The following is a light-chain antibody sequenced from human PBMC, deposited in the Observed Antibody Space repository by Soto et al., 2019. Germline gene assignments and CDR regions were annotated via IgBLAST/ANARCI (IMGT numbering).Light chain of an antibody. V-gene: IGLV1-44*01. CDR2: SND. CDR3: AVSDDSLDGHVL. J-gene: IGLJ2*01. CDR1: SSNIGTNA. Sequence: QSVLTQPPSASGTPGQSVTISCSGSSSNIGTNAVNWYQQLPGTAPRLLIYSNDQRPSGVPDRFSGSKSGTSASLAISGLQSEDEADYYCAVSDDSLDGHVLFGGGTKVTVL.